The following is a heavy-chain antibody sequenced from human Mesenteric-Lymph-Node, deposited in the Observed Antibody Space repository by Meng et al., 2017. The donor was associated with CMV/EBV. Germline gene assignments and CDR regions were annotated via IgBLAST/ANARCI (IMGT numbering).Heavy chain of an antibody. CDR1: GFTFSSYA. CDR2: ISYDGSNK. J-gene: IGHJ4*02. V-gene: IGHV3-30-3*01. D-gene: IGHD3-10*01. CDR3: AKDSGMEMYYFDY. Sequence: GESLKISCAASGFTFSSYAMHWVRQAPGKGLEWVAVISYDGSNKYYADSVKGRFTISRDNSKDTLYLQMNSLRAEDTAVYYCAKDSGMEMYYFDYWGQGTLVTISS.